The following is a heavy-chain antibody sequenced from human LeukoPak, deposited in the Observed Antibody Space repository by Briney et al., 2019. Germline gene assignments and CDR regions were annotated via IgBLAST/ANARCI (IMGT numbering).Heavy chain of an antibody. CDR3: ARVFTPINGYGSGSYSFLGSLDP. CDR2: IIPIFGTA. CDR1: GGTFSSYA. J-gene: IGHJ5*02. Sequence: SVKVSCKASGGTFSSYAISWVRQAPGQGLEWMGGIIPIFGTANYAQKFQGRVTITADESTSTAYMELSSLRSEDTAVYYCARVFTPINGYGSGSYSFLGSLDPWGQGTLVTVSS. V-gene: IGHV1-69*13. D-gene: IGHD3-10*01.